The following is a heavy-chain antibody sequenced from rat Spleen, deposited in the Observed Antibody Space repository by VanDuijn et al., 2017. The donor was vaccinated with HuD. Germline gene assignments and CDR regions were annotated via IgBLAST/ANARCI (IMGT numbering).Heavy chain of an antibody. CDR2: ISYDGSST. CDR3: ARAGYLRDWYFDF. V-gene: IGHV5-7*01. D-gene: IGHD2-2*01. Sequence: EVQLVESGGGLVQPGRSMKLSCAASGFTFSHYDMAWVRQAQKKGLEWVATISYDGSSTYYRDSVKGRFTISRDNAKSTLYLQMDSLRSEDTATYYCARAGYLRDWYFDFWGPGTMVTVSS. J-gene: IGHJ1*01. CDR1: GFTFSHYD.